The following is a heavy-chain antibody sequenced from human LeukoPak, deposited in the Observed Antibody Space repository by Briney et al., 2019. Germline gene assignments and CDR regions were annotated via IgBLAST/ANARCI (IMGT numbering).Heavy chain of an antibody. D-gene: IGHD6-19*01. J-gene: IGHJ5*02. CDR3: AKDEGATAVCWFDP. V-gene: IGHV3-23*01. CDR2: IDAFAGAT. Sequence: GGSLRLSCAASGFTFSRYAMAWVRQAPGKGLEWVPGIDAFAGATYYADSVKGRFSISRDDSRSTVYLQMDSLRADDSAIYYCAKDEGATAVCWFDPWGQGTLVTVSS. CDR1: GFTFSRYA.